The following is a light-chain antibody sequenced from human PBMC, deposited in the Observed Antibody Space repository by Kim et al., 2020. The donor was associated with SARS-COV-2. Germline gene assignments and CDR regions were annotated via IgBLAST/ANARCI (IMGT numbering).Light chain of an antibody. J-gene: IGKJ4*01. CDR1: QSVSSY. V-gene: IGKV3-11*01. Sequence: EIVLTQSPATLSLSPGERATLSCRASQSVSSYLAWYQQKPGQAPRLLIYDASNRATGIPARFSGSGSGTDFTLTISSLEPEDFAVYYCQQRSNWLTVGGWTKVDIK. CDR2: DAS. CDR3: QQRSNWLT.